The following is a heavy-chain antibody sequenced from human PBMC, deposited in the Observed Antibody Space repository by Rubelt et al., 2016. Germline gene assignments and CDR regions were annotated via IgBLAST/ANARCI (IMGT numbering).Heavy chain of an antibody. V-gene: IGHV4-39*01. J-gene: IGHJ5*02. CDR2: IYYSGST. CDR3: ARAHLPSRRWFDP. Sequence: GLEWIGSIYYSGSTYYNPSLKSRVTISVDTSKNQFSLKLSSVTAADTAVYYCARAHLPSRRWFDPWGQGTLVTVSS.